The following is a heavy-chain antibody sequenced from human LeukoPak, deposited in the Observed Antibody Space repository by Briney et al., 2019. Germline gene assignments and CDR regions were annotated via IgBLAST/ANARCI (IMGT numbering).Heavy chain of an antibody. V-gene: IGHV1-69*13. Sequence: SVKVSCKASGGTFSSCAISWVRQAPGQGLEWMGGIIPIFGTANYAQKFQGRVTITADESTSTAYMELSSLRSEDTAVYYCARESPQSLRYCSSTSCLYYFDYWGQGTLVTVSS. D-gene: IGHD2-2*01. CDR2: IIPIFGTA. CDR1: GGTFSSCA. J-gene: IGHJ4*02. CDR3: ARESPQSLRYCSSTSCLYYFDY.